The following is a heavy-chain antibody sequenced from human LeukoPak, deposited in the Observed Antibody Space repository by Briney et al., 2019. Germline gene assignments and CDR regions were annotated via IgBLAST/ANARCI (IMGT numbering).Heavy chain of an antibody. D-gene: IGHD1-1*01. CDR3: ARHSTTNWFDP. CDR2: IYAGDSDT. CDR1: GSLFTSYW. V-gene: IGHV5-51*01. Sequence: GASLKISWKGSGSLFTSYWIGWVRPVPGKGLEGVGIIYAGDSDTRYSPSFQCQVTISADKSISTAYLQWSSLKASDTAMYYCARHSTTNWFDPWGQGTLVTVSS. J-gene: IGHJ5*02.